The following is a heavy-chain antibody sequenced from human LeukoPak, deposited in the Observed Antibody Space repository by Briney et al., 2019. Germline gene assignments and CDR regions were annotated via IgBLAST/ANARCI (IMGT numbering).Heavy chain of an antibody. CDR3: ARDLVAAAGTPHFYYSGMDV. Sequence: GGSLRLSCAASGFTFNTYGMHWGRQAPGKGLEWVAVIWYDGSNQYYADSVKGRFTISRDNSKNTLDLQMSSLRVEDTAVYYCARDLVAAAGTPHFYYSGMDVWGQGTTVTVSS. CDR1: GFTFNTYG. V-gene: IGHV3-33*01. J-gene: IGHJ6*02. CDR2: IWYDGSNQ. D-gene: IGHD6-13*01.